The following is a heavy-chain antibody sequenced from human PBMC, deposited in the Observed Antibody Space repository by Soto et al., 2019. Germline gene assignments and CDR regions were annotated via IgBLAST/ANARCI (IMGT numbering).Heavy chain of an antibody. Sequence: QVQLQQWGAGLLKPSETLSLTCAVYGGSFSGYYWSWIRQPPGKGLEWIGEINHSGSTNYNPSLTSRVPISVDTSKNQFSLKLSSVTAADTAVYYCARVTYYYDSSGYTGRAAFDIWGQGTMVTVSS. CDR2: INHSGST. D-gene: IGHD3-22*01. J-gene: IGHJ3*02. CDR3: ARVTYYYDSSGYTGRAAFDI. V-gene: IGHV4-34*01. CDR1: GGSFSGYY.